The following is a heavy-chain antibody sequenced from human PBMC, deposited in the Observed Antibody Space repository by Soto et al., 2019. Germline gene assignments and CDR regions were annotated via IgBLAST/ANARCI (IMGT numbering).Heavy chain of an antibody. CDR1: GFSFTTYG. J-gene: IGHJ4*02. V-gene: IGHV1-2*04. Sequence: ASVEVSCTACGFSFTTYGITWVRKAPGQGLEWMGWINPNGGGRNYAQKFQGWVTMTRDTSTSTAYTQLSRLKSADTAVYSCARGSVGPTTDFDYWPQGTLVTVSS. CDR2: INPNGGGR. D-gene: IGHD1-26*01. CDR3: ARGSVGPTTDFDY.